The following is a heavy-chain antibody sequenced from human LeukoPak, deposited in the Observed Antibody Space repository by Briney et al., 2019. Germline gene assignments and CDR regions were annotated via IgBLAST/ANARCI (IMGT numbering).Heavy chain of an antibody. CDR1: GDSISSGNYY. Sequence: PSETLSLTCTVSGDSISSGNYYWGWLRQPPGKGLEWIGSIYYSGTTYYNPSLKSRVTISVDTSKNQFSLKLNSVTAADTAVYYCARRVVWGDLFDYWGQGTLVTVSS. CDR3: ARRVVWGDLFDY. V-gene: IGHV4-39*01. CDR2: IYYSGTT. D-gene: IGHD3-10*01. J-gene: IGHJ4*02.